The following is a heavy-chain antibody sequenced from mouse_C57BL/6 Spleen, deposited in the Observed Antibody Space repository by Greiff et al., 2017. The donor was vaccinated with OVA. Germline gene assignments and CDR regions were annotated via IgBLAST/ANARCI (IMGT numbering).Heavy chain of an antibody. Sequence: LMESGGDLVKPGGSLKLSCAASGFTFSSYGMSWVRQTPDKRLEWVATISSGGSYTYYPDSVKGRFTISRDNAKNTLYLQMSSLKSEDTAMYYCARHESNYGYFDVWGTGTTVTVSS. V-gene: IGHV5-6*01. J-gene: IGHJ1*03. CDR3: ARHESNYGYFDV. CDR2: ISSGGSYT. CDR1: GFTFSSYG. D-gene: IGHD1-3*01.